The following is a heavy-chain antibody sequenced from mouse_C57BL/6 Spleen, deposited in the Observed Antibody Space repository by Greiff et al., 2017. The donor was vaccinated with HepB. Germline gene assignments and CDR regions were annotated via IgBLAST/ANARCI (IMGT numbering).Heavy chain of an antibody. Sequence: EVQRVESGGGLVKPGGSLKLSCAASGFTFSDYGMHWVRQAPEKGLEWVAYISSGSSTIYYADTVKGRFTISRDNAKNTLFLQMTSLRSEDTAMYYCSRGGTTVVTYWYVDVWGTGTTVTVSS. CDR2: ISSGSSTI. D-gene: IGHD1-1*01. J-gene: IGHJ1*03. CDR1: GFTFSDYG. V-gene: IGHV5-17*01. CDR3: SRGGTTVVTYWYVDV.